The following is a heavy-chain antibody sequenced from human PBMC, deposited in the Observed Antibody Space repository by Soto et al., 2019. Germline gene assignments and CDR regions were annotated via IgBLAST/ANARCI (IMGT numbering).Heavy chain of an antibody. CDR3: ARENSVQAWLHHFDH. CDR1: GFSFSSFA. CDR2: ISDDGASI. J-gene: IGHJ4*02. V-gene: IGHV3-48*03. D-gene: IGHD5-18*01. Sequence: GGSLRLSCEASGFSFSSFAMNWVRQAPGRGLEWVSYISDDGASIYYADSLKGRFTISRDNPKNSLSLQMNNLRAEDTAVYYCARENSVQAWLHHFDHWGLGTLVTVSS.